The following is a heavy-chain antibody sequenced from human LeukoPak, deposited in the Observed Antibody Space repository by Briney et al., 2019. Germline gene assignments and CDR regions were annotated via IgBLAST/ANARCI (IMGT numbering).Heavy chain of an antibody. CDR1: GFTFSSYG. Sequence: PGGSLRLSCAASGFTFSSYGMHWVRQAPGKGLEWVAFIRYDGSNKYYADSVKGRFTISRDNSKNTLYLQMNSLRAEDTAVYYCAKYSSSWHNPRDYWGQGTLVTVSS. CDR2: IRYDGSNK. V-gene: IGHV3-30*02. J-gene: IGHJ4*02. D-gene: IGHD6-13*01. CDR3: AKYSSSWHNPRDY.